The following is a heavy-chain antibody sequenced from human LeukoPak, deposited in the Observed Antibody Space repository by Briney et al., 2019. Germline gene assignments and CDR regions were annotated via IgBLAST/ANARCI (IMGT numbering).Heavy chain of an antibody. Sequence: WASVKVSCKASGYTFTGYYMHWVRQAPGQGLEWMGWINSNSGGTNYAQKFQGRVTMTRDTSISTAYMELSRLRSDDTAVYYCARGGIAVAGTLDYWGQGTLVTVSS. J-gene: IGHJ4*02. D-gene: IGHD6-19*01. V-gene: IGHV1-2*02. CDR2: INSNSGGT. CDR1: GYTFTGYY. CDR3: ARGGIAVAGTLDY.